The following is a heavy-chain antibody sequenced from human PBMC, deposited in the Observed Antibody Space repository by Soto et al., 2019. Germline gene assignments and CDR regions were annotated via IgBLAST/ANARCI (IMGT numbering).Heavy chain of an antibody. D-gene: IGHD3-22*01. V-gene: IGHV3-7*04. CDR3: ARFYYDSSGYLPSPYYYYYGMEV. CDR1: GFTFSSYW. Sequence: LRLSCAASGFTFSSYWMSWVRQAPGKGLEWVANIKQDGSEKYYVDSVKGRFTISRDNAKNSLYLQMNSLRAEDTAVYYCARFYYDSSGYLPSPYYYYYGMEVWGQGTTVTVSS. J-gene: IGHJ6*02. CDR2: IKQDGSEK.